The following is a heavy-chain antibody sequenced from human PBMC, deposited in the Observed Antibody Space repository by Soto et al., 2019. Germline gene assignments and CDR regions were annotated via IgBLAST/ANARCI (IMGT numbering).Heavy chain of an antibody. Sequence: SVKVSCKASGGTFSSYAISWVRQAPGQGLEWMGEIIPIFGTANYAQKFQGRVTITADESTSTAYMELSSLRSEDTAVYYCARXYCSGGSCYHYYYGMDVWGQGTTVTVSS. J-gene: IGHJ6*02. V-gene: IGHV1-69*13. D-gene: IGHD2-15*01. CDR2: IIPIFGTA. CDR1: GGTFSSYA. CDR3: ARXYCSGGSCYHYYYGMDV.